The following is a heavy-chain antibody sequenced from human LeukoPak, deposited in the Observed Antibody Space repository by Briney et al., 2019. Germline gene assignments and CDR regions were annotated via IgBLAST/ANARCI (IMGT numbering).Heavy chain of an antibody. Sequence: SETLSLTCTVSGASFNSDDQYWNWIRQHPGKGLEWIGYIYYSGSTYYNPSLKSRVTISVDTSKNQFSLKLSSVTAADTAVYYCARGRYNWNYYYFDYWGQGTLVTVSS. V-gene: IGHV4-31*03. J-gene: IGHJ4*02. CDR1: GASFNSDDQY. CDR3: ARGRYNWNYYYFDY. D-gene: IGHD1-7*01. CDR2: IYYSGST.